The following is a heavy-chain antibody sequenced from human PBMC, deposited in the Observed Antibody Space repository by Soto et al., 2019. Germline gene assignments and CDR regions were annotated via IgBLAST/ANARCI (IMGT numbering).Heavy chain of an antibody. J-gene: IGHJ6*02. V-gene: IGHV3-15*01. CDR3: TTESADIVVVVAATLNYYYGMDV. CDR1: GFTFSNAW. D-gene: IGHD2-15*01. CDR2: IKSKTDGGTT. Sequence: VGSLRLSCAASGFTFSNAWMSWVRQAPGKGLEWVGRIKSKTDGGTTDYAAPVKGRFTISRDDSKNTLYLQMNSLKTEDTAVYYCTTESADIVVVVAATLNYYYGMDVWGQGTTVTVSS.